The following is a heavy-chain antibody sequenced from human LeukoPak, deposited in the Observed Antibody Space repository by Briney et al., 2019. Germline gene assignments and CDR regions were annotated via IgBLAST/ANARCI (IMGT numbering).Heavy chain of an antibody. CDR2: ISSSGSNI. CDR1: GFTFTSFA. V-gene: IGHV3-64D*06. CDR3: VRDLRGVEPPPPHQKY. Sequence: PGVSLRLSCSASGFTFTSFAMHWVRQAPRKGLEYVSAISSSGSNIVYADSVKGRFTISRDNSKSTLYLQMSGLRTDDTAVYYCVRDLRGVEPPPPHQKYWGQGTLVTVSS. J-gene: IGHJ4*02. D-gene: IGHD3-16*01.